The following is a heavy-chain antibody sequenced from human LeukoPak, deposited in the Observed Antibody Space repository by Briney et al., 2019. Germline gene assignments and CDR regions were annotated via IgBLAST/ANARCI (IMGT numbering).Heavy chain of an antibody. V-gene: IGHV3-9*01. CDR3: AKDNRRHYTSGPNPDSLH. J-gene: IGHJ4*02. D-gene: IGHD6-19*01. Sequence: GGSLRLSCAGSGFIFNNYAMHWVRQPPGKGLEWVSGISWNSGSIDYANSVKGRFTISRDNAKNSLYLQMNSLRVEDTAFYYCAKDNRRHYTSGPNPDSLHWGQGALVTVSS. CDR2: ISWNSGSI. CDR1: GFIFNNYA.